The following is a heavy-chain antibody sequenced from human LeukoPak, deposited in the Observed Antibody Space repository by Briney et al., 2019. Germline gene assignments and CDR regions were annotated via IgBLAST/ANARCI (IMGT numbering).Heavy chain of an antibody. V-gene: IGHV4-59*08. J-gene: IGHJ3*02. CDR1: GGSTTSHY. Sequence: SETLSLTCSVSGGSTTSHYWSWIRQSPGKGLEWISYISYTGGPRYNPSFQSRVTISLDTSKTHFSLKLTSVTAADTAVYYCARLLNNDNAGDPDTFDMWGPGTMVTVSS. CDR3: ARLLNNDNAGDPDTFDM. D-gene: IGHD4-17*01. CDR2: ISYTGGP.